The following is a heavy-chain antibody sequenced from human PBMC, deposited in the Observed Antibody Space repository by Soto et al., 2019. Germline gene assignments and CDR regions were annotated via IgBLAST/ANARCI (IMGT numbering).Heavy chain of an antibody. D-gene: IGHD2-15*01. CDR2: ISGSGGST. CDR1: GFTFSSYA. V-gene: IGHV3-23*01. Sequence: PGGSLRLSCAASGFTFSSYAMSWVRQAPGKGLEWVSAISGSGGSTYYADSVKGRFTISRDNSKNTLYLQMNSLRAEDTAVYYCAKDRKSHCSGGSCPLFDPWGQGTLVTVSS. CDR3: AKDRKSHCSGGSCPLFDP. J-gene: IGHJ5*02.